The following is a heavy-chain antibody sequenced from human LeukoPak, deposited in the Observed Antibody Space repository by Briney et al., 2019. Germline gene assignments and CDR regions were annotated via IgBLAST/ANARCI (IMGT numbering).Heavy chain of an antibody. CDR3: ARDIPSYGDYDSGMYRDQNAFDI. Sequence: SETLSLTCTVSGGSISSYYWSWIRQPAGKGLEWIGRIYTSRSTNYNPSLKSRVTISVDKSKNQFSLKLSSVTAADTAVYYCARDIPSYGDYDSGMYRDQNAFDIWGQGTMVTVSS. J-gene: IGHJ3*02. V-gene: IGHV4-4*07. CDR2: IYTSRST. CDR1: GGSISSYY. D-gene: IGHD4-17*01.